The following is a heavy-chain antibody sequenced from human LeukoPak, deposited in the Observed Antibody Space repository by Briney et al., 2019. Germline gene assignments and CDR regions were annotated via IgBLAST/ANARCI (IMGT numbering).Heavy chain of an antibody. CDR3: ARQARIGRLVPAASYFDY. J-gene: IGHJ4*02. CDR1: GGSISSSSYY. D-gene: IGHD2-2*01. Sequence: NPSETLSLTCTVSGGSISSSSYYWGWIRQPPGKGLEWIGSIYYSGSTYYNPSLKSRVTISVDTSKNQFSLKLSSVTAADTAVYYCARQARIGRLVPAASYFDYWGQGTLVTVSS. V-gene: IGHV4-39*01. CDR2: IYYSGST.